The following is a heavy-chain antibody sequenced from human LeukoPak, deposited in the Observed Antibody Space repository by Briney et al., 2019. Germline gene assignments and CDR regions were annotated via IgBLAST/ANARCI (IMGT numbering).Heavy chain of an antibody. CDR1: GGSISSGSYY. V-gene: IGHV4-61*02. Sequence: SQTLSLTCTVSGGSISSGSYYWSWIRQPAGKGLEWIGRIYTSGSTNYNPSFKSRVTISVDTSKNQFSLKLSSVTAADTAVYYCARDPGYSGGWLDYWGQGTLVTVSS. J-gene: IGHJ4*02. CDR3: ARDPGYSGGWLDY. CDR2: IYTSGST. D-gene: IGHD6-19*01.